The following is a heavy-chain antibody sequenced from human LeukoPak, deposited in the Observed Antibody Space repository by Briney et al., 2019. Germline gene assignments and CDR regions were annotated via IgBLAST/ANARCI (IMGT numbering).Heavy chain of an antibody. V-gene: IGHV3-33*01. Sequence: GGSLRLSCAASGFTFSSYGMHWVRQAPGKGLEGVAVIWYDGSNKYYADSVKGRFTISRDNSKNTLYLQMNSLRAEDTAVYYCARDARFGELKDWGQGTLVTVSS. CDR1: GFTFSSYG. D-gene: IGHD3-10*01. CDR3: ARDARFGELKD. J-gene: IGHJ4*02. CDR2: IWYDGSNK.